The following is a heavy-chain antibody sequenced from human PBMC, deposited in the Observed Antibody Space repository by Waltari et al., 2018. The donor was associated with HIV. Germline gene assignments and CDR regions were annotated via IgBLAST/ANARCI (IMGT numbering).Heavy chain of an antibody. Sequence: SGPGLVRPSQTLSLTCTVSGGSITSGSYYWSWIRQPAGKELEWIGRVYTSGNTDYNPSLRSRVTLSVDTSNNQFSLKLSSLTAADTAVYYCARALDYYESGSFPWWFFDLWGRGTLVTVSS. D-gene: IGHD3-10*01. CDR2: VYTSGNT. CDR3: ARALDYYESGSFPWWFFDL. CDR1: GGSITSGSYY. J-gene: IGHJ2*01. V-gene: IGHV4-61*02.